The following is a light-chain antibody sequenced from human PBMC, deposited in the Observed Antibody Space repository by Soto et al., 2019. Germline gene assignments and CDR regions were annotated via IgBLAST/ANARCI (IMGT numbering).Light chain of an antibody. Sequence: EIVLTQSPGTLSLSPGESAALSCRASQSVTSNYLVWYRQKPGQAPRLLIYAISSRAAGIPDRFSGSGSGTDFTLTITRLEPKDSAVYYCQQHSNSPWTFGQGTRVEI. J-gene: IGKJ1*01. CDR1: QSVTSNY. V-gene: IGKV3-20*01. CDR3: QQHSNSPWT. CDR2: AIS.